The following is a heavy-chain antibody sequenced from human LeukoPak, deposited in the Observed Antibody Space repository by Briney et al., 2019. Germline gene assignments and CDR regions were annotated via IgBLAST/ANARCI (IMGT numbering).Heavy chain of an antibody. V-gene: IGHV4-61*02. CDR1: GGSISSSSYY. J-gene: IGHJ4*02. CDR2: IYTSGST. Sequence: SETLSLTCTVSGGSISSSSYYWSWIRQPAGKGLEWIGRIYTSGSTHYNPSLKSRVTISVDTSKNQFSLKLSSVTAADTAVYYCARRSQRPAKGYFDYWGQGTLVTVSS. CDR3: ARRSQRPAKGYFDY. D-gene: IGHD6-25*01.